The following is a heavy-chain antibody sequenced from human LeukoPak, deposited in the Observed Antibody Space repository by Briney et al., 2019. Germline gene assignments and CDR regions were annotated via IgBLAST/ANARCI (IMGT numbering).Heavy chain of an antibody. D-gene: IGHD3-3*01. V-gene: IGHV4-34*01. CDR1: GGSFSGYY. J-gene: IGHJ4*02. Sequence: SETLSLTCAVYGGSFSGYYWSWIRQPPGKGLEWIGEINHSGSTNYNPSLKSRVTISVDTSKNQFSLKLSSVTAADTAVYYCGSRRTAMFGVIKGPIDYWGQGTLVTVSS. CDR2: INHSGST. CDR3: GSRRTAMFGVIKGPIDY.